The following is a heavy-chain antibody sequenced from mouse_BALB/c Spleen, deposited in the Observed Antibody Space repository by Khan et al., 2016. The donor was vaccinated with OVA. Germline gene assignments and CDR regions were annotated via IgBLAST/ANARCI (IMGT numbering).Heavy chain of an antibody. CDR3: ERGSYYGSSSCAY. J-gene: IGHJ3*01. D-gene: IGHD1-1*01. CDR2: ISCYNGST. Sequence: LVKTGASVKISCKASGYSFTGYYMRWVKQSHGKSLEWIGYISCYNGSTTYNQKFKGKATFTVDPSSSTVYMQFNSLTSEDSAVYYCERGSYYGSSSCAYWGQGTLVTVSA. CDR1: GYSFTGYY. V-gene: IGHV1S34*01.